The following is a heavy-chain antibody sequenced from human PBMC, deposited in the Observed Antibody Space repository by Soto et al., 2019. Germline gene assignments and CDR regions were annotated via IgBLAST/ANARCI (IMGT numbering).Heavy chain of an antibody. CDR1: GYTFTSYA. CDR3: ARGFYYDSSGYHFDY. J-gene: IGHJ4*02. D-gene: IGHD3-22*01. V-gene: IGHV1-3*01. Sequence: ASVKVSCKASGYTFTSYAMHWVRQAPGQRLEWMGWINAGNGNTKYSQKFQGRVTITRDTSASTAYMELSSLRSEDTAMYYCARGFYYDSSGYHFDYWGQGTLVTVSS. CDR2: INAGNGNT.